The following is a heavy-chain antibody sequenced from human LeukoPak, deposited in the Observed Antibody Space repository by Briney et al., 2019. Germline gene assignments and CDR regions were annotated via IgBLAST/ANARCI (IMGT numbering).Heavy chain of an antibody. D-gene: IGHD3-22*01. J-gene: IGHJ5*02. V-gene: IGHV5-51*01. Sequence: GESLKISCKGSGYRFTTYWIGWVRRMPGKGLEWMGIIYPGDSDTRYSPSFQGQVTISADKSISTAYLQWSSLKASDTAMYYCARFPPNYYDSSGYYGWFDPWGQGTLVTVSS. CDR1: GYRFTTYW. CDR2: IYPGDSDT. CDR3: ARFPPNYYDSSGYYGWFDP.